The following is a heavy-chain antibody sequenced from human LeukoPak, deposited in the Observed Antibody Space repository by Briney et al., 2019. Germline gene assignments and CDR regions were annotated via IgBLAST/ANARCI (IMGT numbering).Heavy chain of an antibody. D-gene: IGHD6-6*01. CDR2: MNPNSGNT. J-gene: IGHJ6*03. Sequence: ASVKVSCKASGYTFTSYDINWVRQATGQRLEWRGWMNPNSGNTGYAQKLQGRVTITRNTSISTAYMELSSLRSEDTAVYCCARGRRIGIAARAVYYYYMDVWRKGTTVTVSS. CDR1: GYTFTSYD. CDR3: ARGRRIGIAARAVYYYYMDV. V-gene: IGHV1-8*03.